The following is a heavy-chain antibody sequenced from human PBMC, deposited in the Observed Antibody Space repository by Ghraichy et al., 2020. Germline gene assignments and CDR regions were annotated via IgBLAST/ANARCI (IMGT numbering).Heavy chain of an antibody. V-gene: IGHV3-23*01. CDR1: GFTFNNFA. Sequence: GGSLRLSCAASGFTFNNFAMSWVRQAPGKGLEWVSSISAGGSAIYYADSVRGRFTISRDNSKNTVYLHMNSLRADDTALYYCARGQADNMGMLTNRMDCWGQGTLVTVFS. CDR2: ISAGGSAI. CDR3: ARGQADNMGMLTNRMDC. J-gene: IGHJ4*02. D-gene: IGHD2-8*01.